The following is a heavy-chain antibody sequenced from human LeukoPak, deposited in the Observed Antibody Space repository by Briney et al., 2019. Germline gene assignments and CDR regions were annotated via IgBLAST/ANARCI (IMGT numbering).Heavy chain of an antibody. V-gene: IGHV3-21*01. CDR3: ARTTGSYYSNWFDP. J-gene: IGHJ5*02. D-gene: IGHD3-10*01. Sequence: KPGGSLRLSCAASGFTFSSYSMNWVRQAPGKGLEWVSSISSSSSYIYYADSVKGRFTISRDNAKNSLYLQMNSLRAEDTAVYYCARTTGSYYSNWFDPWGQGTLVTVSS. CDR1: GFTFSSYS. CDR2: ISSSSSYI.